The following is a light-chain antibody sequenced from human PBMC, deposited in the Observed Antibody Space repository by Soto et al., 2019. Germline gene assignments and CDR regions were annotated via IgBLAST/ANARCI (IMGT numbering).Light chain of an antibody. CDR1: SGSIASNN. Sequence: NFMLTQPHSVSESPGKTVTISRTRSSGSIASNNVQWYQQRPGSAPTTVIYEDNQRPSGVPDRFSGSTDGSSNSASLTIYGLQTEDEADYYCQSYDSSFVVFGGGTKLTVL. V-gene: IGLV6-57*04. J-gene: IGLJ2*01. CDR3: QSYDSSFVV. CDR2: EDN.